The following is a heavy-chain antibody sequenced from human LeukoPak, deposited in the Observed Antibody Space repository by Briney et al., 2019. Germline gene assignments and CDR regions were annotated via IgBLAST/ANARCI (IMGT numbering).Heavy chain of an antibody. CDR1: GFTFSSYG. V-gene: IGHV3-30*18. CDR3: AKEYIQLWPYYDY. Sequence: GGSLRLSCAASGFTFSSYGMHWVRQAPGKGLEWVAVISYDGSNKYYADSVKGRSTISRDNSKNTLYLQMNSLRAEDTAVYYCAKEYIQLWPYYDYWGQGTLVTVSS. J-gene: IGHJ4*02. CDR2: ISYDGSNK. D-gene: IGHD5-18*01.